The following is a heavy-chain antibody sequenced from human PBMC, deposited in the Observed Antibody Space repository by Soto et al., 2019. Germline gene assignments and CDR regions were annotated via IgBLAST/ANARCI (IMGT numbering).Heavy chain of an antibody. CDR2: IYYSGST. D-gene: IGHD6-13*01. CDR1: GGSISSYY. J-gene: IGHJ4*02. V-gene: IGHV4-59*01. Sequence: PSETLSLTCTVSGGSISSYYWSWIRQPPGKGLEWIGYIYYSGSTNYNPSLKSRVTISVDTSKNQFSLKLNSVTAADTALYYCAGHSLQQSFNYWGQGTPVTVSS. CDR3: AGHSLQQSFNY.